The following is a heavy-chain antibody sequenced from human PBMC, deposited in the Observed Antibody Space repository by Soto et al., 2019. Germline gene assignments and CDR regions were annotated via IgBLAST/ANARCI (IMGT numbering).Heavy chain of an antibody. CDR3: ARVRHINAFEI. CDR1: GGSISSGDYY. D-gene: IGHD1-20*01. Sequence: PSETLSLTCTVSGGSISSGDYYWSWIRQPPGKGLEWIGYIYYSGSTYYNPSLKSRVTISVDTSKNQFSLKLSSVTAADTAVYYCARVRHINAFEIWGQGTMVTVSS. J-gene: IGHJ3*02. CDR2: IYYSGST. V-gene: IGHV4-30-4*01.